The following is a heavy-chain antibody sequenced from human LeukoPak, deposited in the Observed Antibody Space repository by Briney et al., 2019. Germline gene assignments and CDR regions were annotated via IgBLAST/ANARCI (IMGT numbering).Heavy chain of an antibody. J-gene: IGHJ4*02. CDR3: ARGDPGHMVRGEWGGFDY. CDR2: MNPNSGNT. Sequence: GASVKVSCKASGYTFTSYDINWVRQATGQGLEWMGWMNPNSGNTGYAQKFQGRVTMTRNTSISTAYMELSSLRSEDTAVYYCARGDPGHMVRGEWGGFDYWGQGTLVTVSS. V-gene: IGHV1-8*01. CDR1: GYTFTSYD. D-gene: IGHD3-10*01.